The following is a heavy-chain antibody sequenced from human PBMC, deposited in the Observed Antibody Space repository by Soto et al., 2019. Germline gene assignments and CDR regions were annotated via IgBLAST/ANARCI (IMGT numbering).Heavy chain of an antibody. D-gene: IGHD3-3*02. CDR2: IRSETYGGTT. CDR1: GFSFEDYN. V-gene: IGHV3-49*04. CDR3: TRERAFFGATVDYFDY. J-gene: IGHJ4*02. Sequence: EVQLVESGGGLVQPGRSLRLSCTGSGFSFEDYNLSWVRQAPGKGLEWVSFIRSETYGGTTEYAASVKGRFTIWRDDSRGIAYLQMNSLKTEDTAVYYCTRERAFFGATVDYFDYWGQGALVTVSS.